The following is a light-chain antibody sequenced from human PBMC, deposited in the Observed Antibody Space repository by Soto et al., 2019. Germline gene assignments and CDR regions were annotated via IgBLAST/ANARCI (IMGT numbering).Light chain of an antibody. CDR3: MQGSYWPWT. V-gene: IGKV2-30*01. CDR1: QSLEYSDGKNY. CDR2: KVS. Sequence: DAVLTQSPLSLPVTPGQPASISCRSRQSLEYSDGKNYLNWYQQRPGQSPRRLIYKVSNRDFGVPDRFSGSGSGTAFTLEISRVEAEDVGVYYCMQGSYWPWTFGQGTKVEIK. J-gene: IGKJ1*01.